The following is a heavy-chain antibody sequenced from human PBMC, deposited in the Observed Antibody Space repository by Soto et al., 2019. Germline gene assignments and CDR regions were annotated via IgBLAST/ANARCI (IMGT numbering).Heavy chain of an antibody. D-gene: IGHD3-3*01. V-gene: IGHV4-59*01. Sequence: PSETLSLTCTVSGGSISSYYWSWIRQPPGKGLEWIGYIYYSGSTNYNPSLKSRVTISVDTSKNQFSLKLSSVTAADTAVYYCARGITIFGVVIPSYFDYWGQGTLVTVSS. CDR2: IYYSGST. CDR3: ARGITIFGVVIPSYFDY. CDR1: GGSISSYY. J-gene: IGHJ4*02.